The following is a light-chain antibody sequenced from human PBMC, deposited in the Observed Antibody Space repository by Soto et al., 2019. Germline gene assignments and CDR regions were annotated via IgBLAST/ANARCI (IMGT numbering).Light chain of an antibody. J-gene: IGKJ1*01. V-gene: IGKV3-20*01. CDR2: STS. CDR3: QQYGNSPWT. Sequence: EIVLTQSPGTLPLSPGERGTLSCRASQRFGSSNLAWYQQKPGQAPRHLIYSTSSRATGIPDRFSGSGSGTDFTLTISRLEPEDFAVYYCQQYGNSPWTFGQGTKVEIK. CDR1: QRFGSSN.